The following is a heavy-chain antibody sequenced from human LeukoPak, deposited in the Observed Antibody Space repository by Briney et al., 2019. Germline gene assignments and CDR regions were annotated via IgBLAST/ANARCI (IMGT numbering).Heavy chain of an antibody. CDR2: INHSGST. CDR3: ARGRMFTEIVATIGGYYFDY. CDR1: GGSFSGYY. Sequence: SETLSLTCAVYGGSFSGYYWSWIRQPPGKGLEWIGEINHSGSTNYNPSLKSRVTISVDTSKNQFSLKLSSVTAADTAVYYCARGRMFTEIVATIGGYYFDYRGQGTLVTVSS. J-gene: IGHJ4*02. D-gene: IGHD5-12*01. V-gene: IGHV4-34*01.